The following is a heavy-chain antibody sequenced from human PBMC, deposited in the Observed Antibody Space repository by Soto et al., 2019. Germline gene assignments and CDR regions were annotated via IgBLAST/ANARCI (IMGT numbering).Heavy chain of an antibody. CDR1: GFTFSSFG. Sequence: GGSLRLSCAVSGFTFSSFGMNWVRQAPGKGLEWVAVIWYDGSNKYYGDSVEGRFSISRDQGKNTVYLEMNSLRAEDTAVYYCVRDSGRWFDPWGQGTLVTVSS. CDR2: IWYDGSNK. D-gene: IGHD3-10*01. CDR3: VRDSGRWFDP. J-gene: IGHJ5*02. V-gene: IGHV3-33*08.